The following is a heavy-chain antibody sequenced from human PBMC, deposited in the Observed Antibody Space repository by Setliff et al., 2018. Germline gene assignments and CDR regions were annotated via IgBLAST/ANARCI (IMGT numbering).Heavy chain of an antibody. D-gene: IGHD3-10*01. CDR1: GFTFSSSA. J-gene: IGHJ6*02. CDR2: ISYDGSNK. Sequence: GGSLRLSCAASGFTFSSSAMHWVRQAPGKGREWVAVISYDGSNKYYADSVKGRFTISRDNSKNTLYLQMNSLRAEDTAVYYCARGSLSAFGELSGYYYYGMDVWGQGTTVTVSS. V-gene: IGHV3-30-3*01. CDR3: ARGSLSAFGELSGYYYYGMDV.